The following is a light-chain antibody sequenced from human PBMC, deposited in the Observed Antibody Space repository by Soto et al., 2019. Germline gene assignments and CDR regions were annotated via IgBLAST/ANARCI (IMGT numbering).Light chain of an antibody. Sequence: EIVMTQSPATLSVSPGERATLSCRASQSVSSNLAWYQQKPGQAPRLLIYDASTRATAIPARFSGSGSGTEFTLSISSLQSEDFAVYYCQQYNNWPITFGQGTRLEIK. CDR2: DAS. V-gene: IGKV3-15*01. J-gene: IGKJ5*01. CDR1: QSVSSN. CDR3: QQYNNWPIT.